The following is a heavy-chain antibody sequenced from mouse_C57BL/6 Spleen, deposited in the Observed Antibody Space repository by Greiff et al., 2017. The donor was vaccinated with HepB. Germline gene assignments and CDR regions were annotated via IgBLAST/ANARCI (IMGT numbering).Heavy chain of an antibody. CDR3: ARGELFAY. Sequence: QVQLKQPGAELVMPGASVKLSCKASGYTFTSYWMHWVKQRPGQGLEWIGEIDPSDSYTNYNQKFKGKSTLTVDKSSSTAYMQLSSLTSEDSAVYYCARGELFAYWGQGTLVTVSA. CDR1: GYTFTSYW. J-gene: IGHJ3*01. CDR2: IDPSDSYT. V-gene: IGHV1-69*01.